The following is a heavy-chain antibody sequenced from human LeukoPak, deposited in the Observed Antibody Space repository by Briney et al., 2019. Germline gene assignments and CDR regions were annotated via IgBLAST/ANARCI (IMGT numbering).Heavy chain of an antibody. J-gene: IGHJ4*02. CDR3: AREVPYCSSTSCLLFDY. Sequence: ASVKVSCRASGYTFTGYYMHWVRQAPGQGLEWMGWINPNSGGTNYAQKSQGRVTMTRDTSISTAYMELSRLRSDDTAVYYCAREVPYCSSTSCLLFDYWGQGTLVTVSS. CDR1: GYTFTGYY. D-gene: IGHD2-2*01. CDR2: INPNSGGT. V-gene: IGHV1-2*02.